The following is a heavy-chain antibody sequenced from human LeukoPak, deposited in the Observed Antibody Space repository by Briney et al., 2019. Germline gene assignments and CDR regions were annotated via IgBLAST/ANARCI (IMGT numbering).Heavy chain of an antibody. V-gene: IGHV5-51*01. Sequence: GESLKISCKGSGYSFTSYWIGWVRQMPGKGLEWMGIIYPGDSDTRYSPSFQGQVTISADKSISTAYLQWSSLKASDTAMYYCARPGYCSGGSCSTRYPGGAFDIRGQGTMVTVSS. CDR3: ARPGYCSGGSCSTRYPGGAFDI. J-gene: IGHJ3*02. D-gene: IGHD2-15*01. CDR2: IYPGDSDT. CDR1: GYSFTSYW.